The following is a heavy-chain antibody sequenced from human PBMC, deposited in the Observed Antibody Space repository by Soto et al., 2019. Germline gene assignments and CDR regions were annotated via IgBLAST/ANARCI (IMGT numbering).Heavy chain of an antibody. Sequence: SETLSLTCTVSGGSISSYYWSWIRQSPGKGLEWIGCIYYSGNTNYNPSLKSRVTISVHTSKNQFSLRLTSVTAADTAVYYCARAAVTHERYHYGMDVWGQGTTVTVSS. J-gene: IGHJ6*02. CDR2: IYYSGNT. CDR1: GGSISSYY. D-gene: IGHD4-17*01. CDR3: ARAAVTHERYHYGMDV. V-gene: IGHV4-59*01.